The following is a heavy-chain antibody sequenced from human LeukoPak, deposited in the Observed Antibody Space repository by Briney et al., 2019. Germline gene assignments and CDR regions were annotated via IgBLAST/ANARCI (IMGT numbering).Heavy chain of an antibody. CDR1: GYSFTSYW. Sequence: GESLKISCKGSGYSFTSYWIGWVRQMPGKGLEWMGIIYPGDSDTRYSPSFQGQVTISADKSISTAYLQWSSLKASDTAMYYCARLQLMATSLAGFDPWGQGTLVTVSS. CDR3: ARLQLMATSLAGFDP. V-gene: IGHV5-51*01. J-gene: IGHJ5*02. D-gene: IGHD5-12*01. CDR2: IYPGDSDT.